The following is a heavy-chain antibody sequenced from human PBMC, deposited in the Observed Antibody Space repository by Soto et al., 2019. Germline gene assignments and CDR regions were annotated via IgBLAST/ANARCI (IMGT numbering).Heavy chain of an antibody. CDR3: ARGGEYSTSFDY. D-gene: IGHD6-6*01. J-gene: IGHJ4*02. CDR1: GGSFSGYY. CDR2: INHSGNT. V-gene: IGHV4-34*01. Sequence: SETLSLTCAVYGGSFSGYYWSWIRQSPGKGLEWIGEINHSGNTNHSPSLKSRVTISVDTSKNQFSLNLSSVTAADTAVYYCARGGEYSTSFDYWGQGTLVTVS.